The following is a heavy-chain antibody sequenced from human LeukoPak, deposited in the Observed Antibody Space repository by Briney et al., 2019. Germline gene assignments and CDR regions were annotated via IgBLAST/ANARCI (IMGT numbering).Heavy chain of an antibody. CDR3: ATGIYYYGSGSYSYYFDY. CDR1: GYSFTSNY. D-gene: IGHD3-10*01. V-gene: IGHV1-24*01. J-gene: IGHJ4*02. CDR2: FDPEDGET. Sequence: ASVKVSCKASGYSFTSNYIHWVRQAPGKGLEWMGGFDPEDGETIYAQKFQGRVTMTEDTSTDTAYMELSSLRSEDTAVYYCATGIYYYGSGSYSYYFDYWGQGTLVTVSS.